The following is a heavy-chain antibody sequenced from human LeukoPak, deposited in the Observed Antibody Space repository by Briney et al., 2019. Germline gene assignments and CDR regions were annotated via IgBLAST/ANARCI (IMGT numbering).Heavy chain of an antibody. CDR3: ARNNGMDV. Sequence: GGSLRLSCVASGFTFGKYWMSWVRQAPGKGLEWVANIKLDGSEKNYVDSVKGRFTISRDNTKNSLYLQMNSLRAEDTALYHCARNNGMDVWGQGTTVIVSS. CDR1: GFTFGKYW. CDR2: IKLDGSEK. J-gene: IGHJ6*02. V-gene: IGHV3-7*03.